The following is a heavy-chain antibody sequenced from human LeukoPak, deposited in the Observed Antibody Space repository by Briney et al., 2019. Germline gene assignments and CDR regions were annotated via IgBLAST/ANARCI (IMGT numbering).Heavy chain of an antibody. Sequence: GGPFRFSVAASDSPSGNYARNWVGQAPGKGRNGFSPISGSSVYIYYADSVKGRFTISRDNAKNSLFLQMNSLRAEDTAVYYCARGLGSSNYDVGNLWGQGTLVTVSS. CDR1: DSPSGNYA. CDR2: ISGSSVYI. D-gene: IGHD3-10*02. J-gene: IGHJ5*02. CDR3: ARGLGSSNYDVGNL. V-gene: IGHV3-21*01.